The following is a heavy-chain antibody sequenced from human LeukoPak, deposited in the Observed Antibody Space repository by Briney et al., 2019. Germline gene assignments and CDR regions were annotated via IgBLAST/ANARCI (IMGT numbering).Heavy chain of an antibody. CDR2: IWYDGSNK. CDR3: ARGDITGTTVDY. Sequence: PGGSLRLSCAASGFTFSSYGMHWVRQAPGKGLEWVAVIWYDGSNKYYADSVKGRFTISRDNSKNTLYLQMNSLRAEDTAVYYCARGDITGTTVDYWGQGTLVTVSS. J-gene: IGHJ4*02. CDR1: GFTFSSYG. V-gene: IGHV3-33*01. D-gene: IGHD1-7*01.